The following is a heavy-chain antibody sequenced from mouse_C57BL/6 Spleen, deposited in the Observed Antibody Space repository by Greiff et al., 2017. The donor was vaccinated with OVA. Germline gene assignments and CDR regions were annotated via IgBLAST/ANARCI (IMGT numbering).Heavy chain of an antibody. Sequence: EVQRVESEGGLVQPGSSMKLSCTASGFTFSDYYMAWVRQVPEKGLEWVANINYDGSSTYYLDSLKSRFIISRDNAKNILYLQMSSLKSEDTATYYCARESYLYAMDYWGQGTSVTVSS. CDR2: INYDGSST. CDR3: ARESYLYAMDY. J-gene: IGHJ4*01. CDR1: GFTFSDYY. D-gene: IGHD5-1*01. V-gene: IGHV5-16*01.